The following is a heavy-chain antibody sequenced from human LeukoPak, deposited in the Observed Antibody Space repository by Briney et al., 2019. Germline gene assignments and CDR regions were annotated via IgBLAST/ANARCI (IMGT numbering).Heavy chain of an antibody. D-gene: IGHD5-18*01. V-gene: IGHV3-74*01. CDR1: GFTFTTYW. CDR2: INSDGSIT. CDR3: ARDAVDTANAV. Sequence: GGSLRLSCAASGFTFTTYWMHWVRQAPGKGLVWVSHINSDGSITSYADSVKGRFTIPRDNAKNTLYLQMNSLRAEDTAVYYCARDAVDTANAVWGQGTTVTVSS. J-gene: IGHJ6*02.